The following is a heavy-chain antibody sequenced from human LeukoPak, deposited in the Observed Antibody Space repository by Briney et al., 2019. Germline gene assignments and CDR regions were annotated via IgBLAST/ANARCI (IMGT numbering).Heavy chain of an antibody. CDR2: INSDGSNT. V-gene: IGHV3-74*01. D-gene: IGHD3-22*01. Sequence: QTGGSLTLSCAASGFTFSSYWMHWVRQVPGKGLVWVSRINSDGSNTRYADSVKGRFTISRDNAKNTLYLQMNSLRAEDTAVYYCARDLELGYYDSSGYDYWGQGTLVIVSS. CDR1: GFTFSSYW. J-gene: IGHJ4*02. CDR3: ARDLELGYYDSSGYDY.